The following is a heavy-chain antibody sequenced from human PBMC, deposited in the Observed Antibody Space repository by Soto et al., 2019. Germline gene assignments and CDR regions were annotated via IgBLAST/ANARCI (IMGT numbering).Heavy chain of an antibody. CDR2: IAYDGINK. J-gene: IGHJ6*02. V-gene: IGHV3-30*18. CDR3: AKDRIQLKLYDYYGMDV. Sequence: GGSLRLSCAASGFTFSSYEMNWVRQAPGKGLEWVAVIAYDGINKYYADSVKGRFTISRDNSKNTLYLQMNSLRAEDTAVYYCAKDRIQLKLYDYYGMDVWGQGTTVTVSS. D-gene: IGHD5-18*01. CDR1: GFTFSSYE.